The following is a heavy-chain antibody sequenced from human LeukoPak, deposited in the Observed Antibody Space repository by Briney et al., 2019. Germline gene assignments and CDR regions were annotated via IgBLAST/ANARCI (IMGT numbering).Heavy chain of an antibody. CDR1: GITFGNNW. Sequence: GGSLRLSCAASGITFGNNWMHWVRQGPGKGLVWISRINSDGGGAIYADSVKGRFTVSRDNAKNTLYLQMNSLRAEDTAVYYCAELRSDGDYWGQGTLVTVSS. D-gene: IGHD1-7*01. CDR2: INSDGGGA. J-gene: IGHJ4*02. CDR3: AELRSDGDY. V-gene: IGHV3-74*01.